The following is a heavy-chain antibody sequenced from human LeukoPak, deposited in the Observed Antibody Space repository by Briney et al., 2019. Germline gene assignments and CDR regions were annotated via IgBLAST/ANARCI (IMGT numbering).Heavy chain of an antibody. Sequence: SVKVSCKASGGTFSSYAISWVRQAPGQGLEWMGGIIPIFGTANYAQKFQGRVTITTDESTSTAYMELSSLRSEDTAVYYCARGYRGFYSNYDWGYFDYWGQGTLVTVSS. CDR2: IIPIFGTA. V-gene: IGHV1-69*05. D-gene: IGHD4-11*01. CDR3: ARGYRGFYSNYDWGYFDY. CDR1: GGTFSSYA. J-gene: IGHJ4*02.